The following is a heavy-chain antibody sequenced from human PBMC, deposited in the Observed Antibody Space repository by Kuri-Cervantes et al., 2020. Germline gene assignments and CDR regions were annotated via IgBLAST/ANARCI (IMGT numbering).Heavy chain of an antibody. CDR1: GGSFSDYY. CDR2: IYSGGST. J-gene: IGHJ4*02. Sequence: LSLTCAVYGGSFSDYYWSWVRQAPGKGLEWVSVIYSGGSTYYADSVKGRFTISRDNAKNILYLHMNSLRAEDTAVYYCATDQQYKPLNWGQGTQVTVSS. D-gene: IGHD1-1*01. V-gene: IGHV3-66*01. CDR3: ATDQQYKPLN.